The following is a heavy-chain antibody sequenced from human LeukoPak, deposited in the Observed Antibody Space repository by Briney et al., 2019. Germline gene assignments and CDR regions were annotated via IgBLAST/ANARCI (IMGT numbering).Heavy chain of an antibody. V-gene: IGHV4-61*01. Sequence: PSETLSLTCTVSGASVSTGSYYWSWIRQPPGKGLEWIGSIYYSGSTNYNPFLKSRVTISLDTSKNQFSLKLSSVTAADTAVYYCARDRSISWFYYWGQGTLVTVSS. J-gene: IGHJ4*02. CDR1: GASVSTGSYY. D-gene: IGHD6-13*01. CDR3: ARDRSISWFYY. CDR2: IYYSGST.